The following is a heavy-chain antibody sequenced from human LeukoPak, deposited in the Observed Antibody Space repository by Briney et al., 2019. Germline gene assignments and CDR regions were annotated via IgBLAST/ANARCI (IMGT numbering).Heavy chain of an antibody. V-gene: IGHV6-1*01. CDR2: TYYRSNWYN. Sequence: SQTLTLTCAISGDSVSSNTVTWNWIRQSPSRGLEWLGRTYYRSNWYNDYAVSVKSLITINPDSYKNQFSLHLNSVTPEDTAVYYCSRRRWRASHLWGQGTMGIGSS. D-gene: IGHD2-15*01. CDR3: SRRRWRASHL. CDR1: GDSVSSNTVT. J-gene: IGHJ3*01.